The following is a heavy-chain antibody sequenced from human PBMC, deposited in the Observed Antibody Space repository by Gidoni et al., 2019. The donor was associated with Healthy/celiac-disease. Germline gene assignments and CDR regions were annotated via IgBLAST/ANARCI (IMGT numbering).Heavy chain of an antibody. CDR2: IIPIFGTA. D-gene: IGHD2-2*01. V-gene: IGHV1-69*01. J-gene: IGHJ4*02. CDR1: GGTFSSYA. Sequence: QVQLVQSGAEVKKPGSSVKVSCTASGGTFSSYAISWVRQAPGQGLEWMGGIIPIFGTANYAQKFQGRVTITADESTSTAYMELSSLRSEDTAVYYCAREALGYCSSTSCYYFDYWGQGTLVTVSS. CDR3: AREALGYCSSTSCYYFDY.